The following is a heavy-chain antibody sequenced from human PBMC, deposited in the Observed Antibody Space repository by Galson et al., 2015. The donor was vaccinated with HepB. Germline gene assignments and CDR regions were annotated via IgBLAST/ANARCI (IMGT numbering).Heavy chain of an antibody. CDR2: ISGSGDSR. Sequence: ALRLGGAGAGCTFKNYARTWVRQAPGEGLEWVSVISGSGDSRYYAGAVKCRVTISRDNFKNAVYLQMNRLTADDTAVYYCATRTLIAVAHHWGQGTLVTVSS. V-gene: IGHV3-23*01. D-gene: IGHD6-19*01. CDR3: ATRTLIAVAHH. CDR1: GCTFKNYA. J-gene: IGHJ4*02.